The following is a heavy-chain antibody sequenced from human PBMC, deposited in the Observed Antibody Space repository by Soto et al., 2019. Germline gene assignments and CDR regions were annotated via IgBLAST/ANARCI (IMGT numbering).Heavy chain of an antibody. CDR3: ARRGYCTNGVCYYGMDV. CDR2: INHSGSA. V-gene: IGHV4-34*01. CDR1: GGSFSGYI. Sequence: SETLSLTCAVNGGSFSGYIWTWIRQTPGKGLQWIGQINHSGSAVYNPSLKTRVTISVMSNDQFSLELSSVTAADTAVYYCARRGYCTNGVCYYGMDVWGQGTTVT. J-gene: IGHJ6*02. D-gene: IGHD2-8*01.